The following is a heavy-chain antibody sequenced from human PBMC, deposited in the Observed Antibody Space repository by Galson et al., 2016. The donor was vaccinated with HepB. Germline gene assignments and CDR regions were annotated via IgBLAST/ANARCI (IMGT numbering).Heavy chain of an antibody. J-gene: IGHJ5*02. CDR1: GYIFISSY. V-gene: IGHV1-18*04. CDR3: ARSGIIRVNWFDP. D-gene: IGHD3-10*01. Sequence: SVKVSCKASGYIFISSYIHWVRQAPGQGLEWMGYISPYNGNTDYAQNFQGRITMTTDASTSTAYMEVRSLKSDDTAVYYCARSGIIRVNWFDPWGQGTLVIVSP. CDR2: ISPYNGNT.